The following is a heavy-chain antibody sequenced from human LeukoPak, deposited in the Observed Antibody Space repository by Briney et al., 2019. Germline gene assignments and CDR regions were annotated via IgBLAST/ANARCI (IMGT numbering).Heavy chain of an antibody. CDR1: GGSISSYY. D-gene: IGHD5-24*01. CDR2: IYYSGST. Sequence: SETLSLTCTVSGGSISSYYWSWIRQPPGKGLEWIGYIYYSGSTNYNPSLKSRVTISVDTSKNQFSLKLSSVTAADTAVYHCARVEGRQKFDYWGQGTLVTVSS. V-gene: IGHV4-59*12. CDR3: ARVEGRQKFDY. J-gene: IGHJ4*02.